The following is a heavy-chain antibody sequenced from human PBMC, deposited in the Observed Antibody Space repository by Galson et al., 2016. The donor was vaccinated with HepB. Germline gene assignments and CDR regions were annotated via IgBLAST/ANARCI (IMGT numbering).Heavy chain of an antibody. V-gene: IGHV3-23*01. CDR3: AKDLTGAWFVPSDS. CDR1: GISFSTHG. Sequence: SLRLSCAASGISFSTHGMSWVRQAPGKGLEWVAGIRGSGSRTYYADSVRGRFTISRDNSKSTLYLQMNSLRAEDTAVYYCAKDLTGAWFVPSDSWGQGTLVSVSS. CDR2: IRGSGSRT. D-gene: IGHD3-10*01. J-gene: IGHJ5*01.